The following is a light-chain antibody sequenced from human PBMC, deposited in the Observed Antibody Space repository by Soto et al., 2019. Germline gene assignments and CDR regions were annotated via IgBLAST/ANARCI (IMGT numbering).Light chain of an antibody. Sequence: EIVLTQSPGTLSLSPGERATLSCRASQSVSSSYLAWYQQKPGQAPRLLIYGASSRATGIPDRFSGRGYGTDFTLTISRLEPEDFAVSYCQQYGSSPGTFGQRTKVDIK. J-gene: IGKJ1*01. CDR1: QSVSSSY. CDR2: GAS. CDR3: QQYGSSPGT. V-gene: IGKV3-20*01.